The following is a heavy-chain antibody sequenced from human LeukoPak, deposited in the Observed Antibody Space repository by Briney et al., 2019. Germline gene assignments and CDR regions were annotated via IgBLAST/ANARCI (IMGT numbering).Heavy chain of an antibody. V-gene: IGHV1-8*01. CDR2: MNPNSGNT. J-gene: IGHJ4*02. Sequence: ASVKVSCKASGYTFTSYDINWVRQASGQGLEWMGWMNPNSGNTGYAQKFQGRVTMTRNTSISTAYMELSSLRSQDTAVYYCATSQREGGVYYWGQGTLVTVSS. CDR1: GYTFTSYD. D-gene: IGHD1-26*01. CDR3: ATSQREGGVYY.